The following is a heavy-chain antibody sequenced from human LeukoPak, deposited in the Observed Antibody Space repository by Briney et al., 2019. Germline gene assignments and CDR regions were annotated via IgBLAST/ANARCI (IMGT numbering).Heavy chain of an antibody. CDR3: ARYSSGWYTDY. CDR2: AYYSGNT. Sequence: SETLSLICTVSGDSISSYYWSWIRQPPGKGPEWIGYAYYSGNTNYNPSLKSRVTISVDTSKNQLSLKVISVTVADTAVYYCARYSSGWYTDYWGQGTLVTVSS. CDR1: GDSISSYY. D-gene: IGHD6-19*01. V-gene: IGHV4-59*01. J-gene: IGHJ4*02.